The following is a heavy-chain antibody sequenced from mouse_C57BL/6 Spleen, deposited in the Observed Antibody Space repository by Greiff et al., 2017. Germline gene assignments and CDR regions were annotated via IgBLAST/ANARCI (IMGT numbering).Heavy chain of an antibody. CDR2: IYPGSGST. CDR1: GYTFTSYW. Sequence: VQLQQPGAELVKPGASVKMSCKASGYTFTSYWITWVKQRPGQGLEWIGDIYPGSGSTKYNEKIKSKAKLTVDTSSSTAYMQLSSLTSEESAVYYCARDHYGSSYAMDYWGQGTSVTVSS. D-gene: IGHD1-1*01. J-gene: IGHJ4*01. V-gene: IGHV1-55*01. CDR3: ARDHYGSSYAMDY.